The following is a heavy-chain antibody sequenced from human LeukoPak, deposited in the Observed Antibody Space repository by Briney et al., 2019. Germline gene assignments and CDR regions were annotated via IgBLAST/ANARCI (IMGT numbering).Heavy chain of an antibody. J-gene: IGHJ2*01. CDR2: ISSSSSYT. Sequence: GGSLRLSCAASGFTLSDYYMSWIRQAPGKGLEWVSYISSSSSYTNYADSVKGRFTISRDNAKSSLYLQMNSLRAEDTAVYCCARDRARTWYFDLWGRGTLVTVSS. CDR1: GFTLSDYY. V-gene: IGHV3-11*06. D-gene: IGHD1-26*01. CDR3: ARDRARTWYFDL.